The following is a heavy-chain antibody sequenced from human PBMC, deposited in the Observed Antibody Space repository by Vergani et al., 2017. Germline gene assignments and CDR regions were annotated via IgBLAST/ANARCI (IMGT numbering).Heavy chain of an antibody. Sequence: QVQLQQWGGGLLKPSETLSLTCVVNGWSFTSYHWTWIRQSPGEGLEWVGAIDHTGRPDYNPSLKSRLTMSVDKSRNQFSLTLNSVTATDTAIYFCARVNTETNGHLYYYYYMDVWGQGTAVTVS. CDR1: GWSFTSYH. V-gene: IGHV4-34*01. CDR3: ARVNTETNGHLYYYYYMDV. D-gene: IGHD4-11*01. CDR2: IDHTGRP. J-gene: IGHJ6*03.